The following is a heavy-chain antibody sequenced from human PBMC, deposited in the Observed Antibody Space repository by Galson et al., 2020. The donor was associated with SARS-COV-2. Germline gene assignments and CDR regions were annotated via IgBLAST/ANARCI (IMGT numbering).Heavy chain of an antibody. J-gene: IGHJ3*02. CDR1: GSSFTSYW. Sequence: GESLKISCKGSGSSFTSYWIGWVRPIRGKGLGWVGIISPGDSDTRYSPSFQGQVTISADKAISTAYLQWSSLKASDTAMYYCARQASRAPVPNAFEIGGQGTMVTVSS. CDR2: ISPGDSDT. CDR3: ARQASRAPVPNAFEI. V-gene: IGHV5-51*01.